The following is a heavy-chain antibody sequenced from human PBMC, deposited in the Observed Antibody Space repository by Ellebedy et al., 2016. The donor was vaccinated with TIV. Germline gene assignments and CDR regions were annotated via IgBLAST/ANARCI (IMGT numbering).Heavy chain of an antibody. J-gene: IGHJ4*02. CDR1: GFTFSNHA. D-gene: IGHD4-17*01. V-gene: IGHV3-23*01. CDR3: ASVDYGDDEYYFDY. Sequence: GGSLRLSCVGSGFTFSNHAMSWVRQAPGKGLEWVSVISGSGATTYYADSVKGRFTISRDNSKNTLYLQMDSLRAEDTAVYYCASVDYGDDEYYFDYWGQGTLVTVSS. CDR2: ISGSGATT.